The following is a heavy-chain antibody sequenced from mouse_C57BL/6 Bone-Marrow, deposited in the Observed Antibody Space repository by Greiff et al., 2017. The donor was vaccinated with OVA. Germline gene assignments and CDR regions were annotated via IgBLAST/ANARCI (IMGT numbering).Heavy chain of an antibody. V-gene: IGHV1-26*01. CDR3: ARERDITTVVAYYFDY. J-gene: IGHJ2*01. CDR2: INPNNGGT. Sequence: EVQLQQSGPELVKPGASVKISCKASGYTFTDYYMNWVKQSHGKSLEWIGDINPNNGGTSYNQKFKGKATLTVDKSSSTAYMELRSLTSEDSAVYYCARERDITTVVAYYFDYWGQGTTLTVSS. CDR1: GYTFTDYY. D-gene: IGHD1-1*01.